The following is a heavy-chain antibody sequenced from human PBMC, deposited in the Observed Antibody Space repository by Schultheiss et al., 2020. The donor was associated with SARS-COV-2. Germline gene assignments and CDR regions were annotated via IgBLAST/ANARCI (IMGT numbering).Heavy chain of an antibody. CDR2: IYHSGST. V-gene: IGHV4-39*07. D-gene: IGHD3-22*01. CDR1: GGSISSSSYY. CDR3: ARRQYYDSSGYFDYYYGMDV. J-gene: IGHJ6*02. Sequence: SETLSLTCTVSGGSISSSSYYWGWIRQPPGKGLEWIGSIYHSGSTYYNPSLKSRVTISVDTSKNQFSLKLSSVTAADTAVYYCARRQYYDSSGYFDYYYGMDVWGQGTTVTVSS.